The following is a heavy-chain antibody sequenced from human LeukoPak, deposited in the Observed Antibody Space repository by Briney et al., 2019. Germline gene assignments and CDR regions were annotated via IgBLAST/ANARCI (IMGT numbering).Heavy chain of an antibody. CDR1: GDSINGGGSY. D-gene: IGHD1-26*01. CDR2: IYHTGDT. V-gene: IGHV4-30-2*01. J-gene: IGHJ4*02. CDR3: ARDDGSSGVDH. Sequence: PSETLSLTCTVSGDSINGGGSYWSWIRQPPGKGLEWIGYIYHTGDTFYNPSLKSRVTISLDRSQNQFSLSLTSMTAADTAVYYCARDDGSSGVDHWGQGTLVTVSS.